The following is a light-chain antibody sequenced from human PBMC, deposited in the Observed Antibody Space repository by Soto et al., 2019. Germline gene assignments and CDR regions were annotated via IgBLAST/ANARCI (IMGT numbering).Light chain of an antibody. CDR1: QSVSSY. J-gene: IGKJ1*01. CDR2: DAS. CDR3: QQRSNWS. Sequence: EIVLTQYPATLSLSPGERATLSCRASQSVSSYLAWYQQKPGQAPRLLIYDASNRATGIPARFSGSGSGTDFTLTISSLEPEDFAVYYCQQRSNWSFGQGTKVDI. V-gene: IGKV3-11*01.